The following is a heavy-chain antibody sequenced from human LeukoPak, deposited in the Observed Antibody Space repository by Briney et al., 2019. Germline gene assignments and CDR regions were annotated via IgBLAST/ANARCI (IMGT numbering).Heavy chain of an antibody. CDR1: GFTFSSYA. D-gene: IGHD1-1*01. V-gene: IGHV3-23*01. J-gene: IGHJ4*02. CDR3: AKSIGAGSLERRLLDY. Sequence: GGFLRLSCAASGFTFSSYAMSWVRQAPGKGLEWVSSISGSGGSTYYADPVKGRFTISRDTSKNTLYLQMNSLRAEDTAVYYCAKSIGAGSLERRLLDYWGQGTLVTVSS. CDR2: ISGSGGST.